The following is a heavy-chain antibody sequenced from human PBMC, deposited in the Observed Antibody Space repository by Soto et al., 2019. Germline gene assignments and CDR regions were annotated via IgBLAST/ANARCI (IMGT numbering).Heavy chain of an antibody. D-gene: IGHD3-3*01. V-gene: IGHV4-59*01. Sequence: QVQLQESGPGLVKPSETLSLTCTVSGGSISSYYWSWIRQPPGKGLEWIGYIYYSGSTNYNPSLKSRVTISVDKSKNQFSLKLSSVTAADTAVYYCARSLHYDFWSGYYLYYYYGMDVWGQGTTVTVSS. CDR2: IYYSGST. CDR1: GGSISSYY. J-gene: IGHJ6*02. CDR3: ARSLHYDFWSGYYLYYYYGMDV.